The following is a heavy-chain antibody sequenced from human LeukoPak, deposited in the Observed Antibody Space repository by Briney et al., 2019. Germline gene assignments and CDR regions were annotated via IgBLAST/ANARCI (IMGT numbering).Heavy chain of an antibody. Sequence: SETLSLTCAVYGGSFSGYYWSWIRQPSGKGLEWIGEINHSGSTNNNPSLKSRVTISVDTSKNQFSLKLSSVTAADTAVYYCARIRKYYGSGSYYGSYYYYMDVWGKGTTVTISS. CDR2: INHSGST. D-gene: IGHD3-10*01. CDR1: GGSFSGYY. CDR3: ARIRKYYGSGSYYGSYYYYMDV. V-gene: IGHV4-34*01. J-gene: IGHJ6*03.